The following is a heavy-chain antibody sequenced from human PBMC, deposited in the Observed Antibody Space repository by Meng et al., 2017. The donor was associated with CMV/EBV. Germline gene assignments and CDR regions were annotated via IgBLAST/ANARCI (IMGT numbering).Heavy chain of an antibody. D-gene: IGHD3-22*01. CDR3: ARDFRGDDSGGFD. CDR1: GGSISSSSYY. CDR2: IYYSGST. J-gene: IGHJ4*02. V-gene: IGHV4-39*07. Sequence: SGGSISSSSYYWGWIRQPPGKGLEWIGSIYYSGSTYYNPSLKSRVTISVDTSKNQFSLKLSSVTAADTAVYYCARDFRGDDSGGFDWGQGTLVTVSS.